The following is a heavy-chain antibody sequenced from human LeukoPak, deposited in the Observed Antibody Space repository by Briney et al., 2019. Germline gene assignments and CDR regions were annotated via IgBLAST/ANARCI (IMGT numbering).Heavy chain of an antibody. D-gene: IGHD1-26*01. CDR1: GYTFTSYG. J-gene: IGHJ4*02. Sequence: ASVKVSCKASGYTFTSYGISWVRQAPGQGLEWMGGIIPIFGTANYAQKFQGRVTVTADESTSTAYMELSSLRSEDTAVYYCARDSGLKPYYFDYWGQGTLVTVSS. CDR2: IIPIFGTA. CDR3: ARDSGLKPYYFDY. V-gene: IGHV1-69*13.